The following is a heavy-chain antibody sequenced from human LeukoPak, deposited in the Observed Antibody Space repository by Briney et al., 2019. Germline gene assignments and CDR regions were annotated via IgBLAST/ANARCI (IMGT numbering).Heavy chain of an antibody. D-gene: IGHD1-26*01. CDR1: GYTFTSYD. Sequence: ASVKVSCKASGYTFTSYDINWVRQAPGQGLEWMGWMNPNSGNTGYAQKFQGRVTMTRNTSISTAYMGLSSLRSEDTAVYYCARGGSGSYHFDYWGQGTLVTVSS. V-gene: IGHV1-8*01. CDR3: ARGGSGSYHFDY. J-gene: IGHJ4*02. CDR2: MNPNSGNT.